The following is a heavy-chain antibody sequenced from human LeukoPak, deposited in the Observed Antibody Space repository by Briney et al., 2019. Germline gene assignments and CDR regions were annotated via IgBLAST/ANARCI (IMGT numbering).Heavy chain of an antibody. J-gene: IGHJ4*02. V-gene: IGHV3-21*01. CDR3: ARETGSGWYYFDY. D-gene: IGHD6-13*01. CDR2: ISSDSADI. CDR1: GFTFRNYN. Sequence: PGGSLRLSCAASGFTFRNYNMNWVRQAPGKGLEWVSSISSDSADIYYADSVRGRFTISRDNGKNSLFLQMNSLRAEDTAVYYCARETGSGWYYFDYWGQGTLVTVSS.